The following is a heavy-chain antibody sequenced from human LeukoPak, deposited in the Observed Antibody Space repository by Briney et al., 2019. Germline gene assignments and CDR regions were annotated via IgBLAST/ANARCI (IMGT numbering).Heavy chain of an antibody. CDR1: GFTFSSYA. D-gene: IGHD3-3*01. Sequence: GGSLRLSCAASGFTFSSYAMSWVRQAPGKGLEWVSAISGSGGSTYYADSVKGRFTISRDNAKNSLYLQMNSLRAEDTAVYYCASNTIFGVVITRGYYYMDVWGKGTTVTVSS. V-gene: IGHV3-23*01. J-gene: IGHJ6*03. CDR2: ISGSGGST. CDR3: ASNTIFGVVITRGYYYMDV.